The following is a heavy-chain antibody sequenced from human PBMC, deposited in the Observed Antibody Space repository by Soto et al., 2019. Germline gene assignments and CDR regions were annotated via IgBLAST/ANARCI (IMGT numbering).Heavy chain of an antibody. J-gene: IGHJ4*02. Sequence: TSVKATSKASGFAITSNAMHWVRQAPGQRLEWMGWINAGNGNTKYSQKFQGRVTSTRDTSASTAYMELSSLRSEDTPVYYCARGLPIVADYWGQGTLVTVSS. D-gene: IGHD3-22*01. CDR2: INAGNGNT. CDR3: ARGLPIVADY. V-gene: IGHV1-3*01. CDR1: GFAITSNA.